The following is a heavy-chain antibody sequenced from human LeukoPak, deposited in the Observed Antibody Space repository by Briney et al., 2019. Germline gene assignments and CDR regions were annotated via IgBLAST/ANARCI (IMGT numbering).Heavy chain of an antibody. CDR2: INPNSGGT. CDR3: ASPGRGSGSYSDY. Sequence: GASVTVSCKASGYTFTGYYMHWVRQAPGQGLEWMGWINPNSGGTNYAQKFQGRVTMTRDTSIRTAYMELSRLRSDDTAVYYCASPGRGSGSYSDYWGQGTLVTVSS. V-gene: IGHV1-2*02. CDR1: GYTFTGYY. D-gene: IGHD1-26*01. J-gene: IGHJ4*02.